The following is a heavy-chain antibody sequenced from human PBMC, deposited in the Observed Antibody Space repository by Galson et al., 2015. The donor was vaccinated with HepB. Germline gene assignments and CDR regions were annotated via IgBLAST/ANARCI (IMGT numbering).Heavy chain of an antibody. J-gene: IGHJ3*02. Sequence: SVKVSCKASGYTFTSYYMHWVRQAPGQGLEWMGIINPSGGSTSYAQKFQGRVTMTRDTSTSTVYMELSSLRSEDTAVYYCARDFFFRYYYDSSGYHAVAFDIWGQGTMVTVSS. CDR1: GYTFTSYY. CDR2: INPSGGST. V-gene: IGHV1-46*01. D-gene: IGHD3-22*01. CDR3: ARDFFFRYYYDSSGYHAVAFDI.